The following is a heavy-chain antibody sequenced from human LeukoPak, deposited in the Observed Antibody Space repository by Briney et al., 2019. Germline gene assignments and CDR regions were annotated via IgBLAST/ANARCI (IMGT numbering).Heavy chain of an antibody. J-gene: IGHJ6*02. V-gene: IGHV3-7*03. CDR2: INHNGNVN. D-gene: IGHD3-16*01. CDR1: GFAFNSQT. Sequence: GGSLRLSCAASGFAFNSQTMSWVRQAPGKGLEWVASINHNGNVNYYVDSVKGRFTISRDNAKNSLYLQMSNLRAEDTAVYFCARGGGLDVWGQGATVTVSS. CDR3: ARGGGLDV.